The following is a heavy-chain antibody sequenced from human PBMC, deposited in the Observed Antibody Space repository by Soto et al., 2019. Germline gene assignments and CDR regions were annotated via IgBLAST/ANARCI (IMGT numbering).Heavy chain of an antibody. Sequence: GESLKISCKGSGYSFTSYWIGWVRQMPGKGLEWMGIIYPGDSDTRYSPSFQGQVTISADKSISTAYLQWSSLKASDTAMYYCERLRASPLYYYYGMDVWGQGTTVTVSS. CDR2: IYPGDSDT. J-gene: IGHJ6*02. CDR3: ERLRASPLYYYYGMDV. V-gene: IGHV5-51*01. D-gene: IGHD5-12*01. CDR1: GYSFTSYW.